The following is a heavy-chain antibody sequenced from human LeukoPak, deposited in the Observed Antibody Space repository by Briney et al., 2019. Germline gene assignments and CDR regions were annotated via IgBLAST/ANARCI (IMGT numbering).Heavy chain of an antibody. CDR3: ARELWFANAPGSWLDP. V-gene: IGHV4-30-2*01. D-gene: IGHD3-10*01. CDR2: IFHTGST. CDR1: GDSISSGAYS. J-gene: IGHJ5*02. Sequence: PSETLSLTCVVSGDSISSGAYSWSWIRQPPGKGLEWIGYIFHTGSTFYNPSLKSRVTISVDNSKNQFSLRLTSVTAADTAVYYCARELWFANAPGSWLDPWGQGIMVTVSS.